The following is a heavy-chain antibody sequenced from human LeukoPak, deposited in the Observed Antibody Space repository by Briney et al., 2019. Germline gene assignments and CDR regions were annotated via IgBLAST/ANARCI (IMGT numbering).Heavy chain of an antibody. D-gene: IGHD3-3*01. J-gene: IGHJ4*02. CDR2: INHSGST. CDR1: GGSFSGYY. V-gene: IGHV4-34*01. Sequence: PSETLSLTCAVYGGSFSGYYWSWIRQPPGKGLEWIGEINHSGSTNYNPSLKSRVTISVDTSKNQFSLKLSSVTAADTAVYYCARGGYDFWSGYPLDYWGQGTLVPVSS. CDR3: ARGGYDFWSGYPLDY.